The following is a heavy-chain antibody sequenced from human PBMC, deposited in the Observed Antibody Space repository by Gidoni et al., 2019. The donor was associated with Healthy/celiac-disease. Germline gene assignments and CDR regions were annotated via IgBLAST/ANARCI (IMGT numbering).Heavy chain of an antibody. D-gene: IGHD3-10*01. CDR3: ATTRGGHGAFDI. Sequence: EVQLLESGGGLVKPGGSLRLSCAASGFPFSSYAMSWVRQAPGKGLEGVSAISGSGGSTYYAASVKGRFTISSDNSKNTLSLQMNSLRAEDTAVYYCATTRGGHGAFDIWGQGTMVTVSS. CDR1: GFPFSSYA. V-gene: IGHV3-23*01. CDR2: ISGSGGST. J-gene: IGHJ3*02.